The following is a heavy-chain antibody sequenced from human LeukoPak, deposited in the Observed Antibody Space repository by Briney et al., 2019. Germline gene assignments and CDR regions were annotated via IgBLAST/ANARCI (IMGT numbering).Heavy chain of an antibody. J-gene: IGHJ4*02. Sequence: SETLSLTCTVSGGSISSHYWSWIRQPPGKGLEWIGYIYYSGSTNYNPSLKSRVTISVDTSKNQFSLKLRSVTAADTAVYYCAREYSSSSFYFDYCGQGTLVTVSS. V-gene: IGHV4-59*11. CDR2: IYYSGST. CDR3: AREYSSSSFYFDY. CDR1: GGSISSHY. D-gene: IGHD6-6*01.